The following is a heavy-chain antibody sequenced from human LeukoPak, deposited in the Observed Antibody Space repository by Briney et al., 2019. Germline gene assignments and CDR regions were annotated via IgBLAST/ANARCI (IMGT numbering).Heavy chain of an antibody. J-gene: IGHJ5*02. CDR1: GGSISSGSYY. CDR2: IYTSGST. V-gene: IGHV4-61*02. Sequence: SETLSLTCTVSGGSISSGSYYWSWIRQPAGKGLEWIGRIYTSGSTNYNPSLKSRATISVDTSKNQFSLKLSSVTAADTAVYYCARGTTATRGWFDPWGQGTLVTVSS. CDR3: ARGTTATRGWFDP. D-gene: IGHD1-1*01.